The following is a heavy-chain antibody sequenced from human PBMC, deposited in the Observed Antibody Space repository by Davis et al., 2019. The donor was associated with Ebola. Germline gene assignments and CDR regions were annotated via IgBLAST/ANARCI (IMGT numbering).Heavy chain of an antibody. CDR2: IDTAGSAT. V-gene: IGHV3-74*01. CDR1: GFTFSSYW. Sequence: PGGSLRLSCAASGFTFSSYWMHWVRQAPGKGLLWVSRIDTAGSATTYADSVKGRFTISRDNSKNTLFLEMNSLRPEDAAVYYCAMGKYSYNYPYFYYFYMDVWGKGTTVTVSS. D-gene: IGHD3-22*01. CDR3: AMGKYSYNYPYFYYFYMDV. J-gene: IGHJ6*03.